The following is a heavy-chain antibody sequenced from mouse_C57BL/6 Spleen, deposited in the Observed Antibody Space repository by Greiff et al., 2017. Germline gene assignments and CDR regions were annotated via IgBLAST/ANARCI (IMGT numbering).Heavy chain of an antibody. J-gene: IGHJ3*01. CDR3: ARQGYYGSSYGFAY. D-gene: IGHD1-1*01. CDR2: ISSGSSTI. CDR1: GFTFSDYG. Sequence: EVKVVESGGGLVKPGGSLKLSCAASGFTFSDYGMHWVRQAPEKGLEWVAYISSGSSTIYYADTVKGRFTISRDNAKNTLFLQMTSLRSEDTAMYYCARQGYYGSSYGFAYWGQGTLVTVSA. V-gene: IGHV5-17*01.